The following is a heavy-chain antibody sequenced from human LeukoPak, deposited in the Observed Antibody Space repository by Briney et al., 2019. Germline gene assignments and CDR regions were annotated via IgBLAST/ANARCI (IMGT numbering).Heavy chain of an antibody. V-gene: IGHV3-53*01. Sequence: GGSLRLSCTVSGFTVSSNSMSWVRQAPGKGLEWVSFIYSDNTHYSDSVKGRFTISRDNAKNTLYLQMNSLRAEDTAVYYCARAQYYDFWSGYWTSSYYYYMDVWGKGTTVTVSS. CDR1: GFTVSSNS. J-gene: IGHJ6*03. CDR3: ARAQYYDFWSGYWTSSYYYYMDV. CDR2: IYSDNT. D-gene: IGHD3-3*01.